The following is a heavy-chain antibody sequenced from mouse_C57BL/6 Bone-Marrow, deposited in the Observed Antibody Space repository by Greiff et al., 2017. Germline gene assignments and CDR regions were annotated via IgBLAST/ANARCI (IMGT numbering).Heavy chain of an antibody. J-gene: IGHJ3*01. Sequence: VQLKESGGGLVKPGGSLKLSCAASGFTFSSYAMSWVRQTPEKRLEWVATISDGGSYTYYPDNVQGRFTISRANAKNNLYLQMSHLKSEDTAMYYCAREATVVAPCGQGTLVTVSA. V-gene: IGHV5-4*01. CDR2: ISDGGSYT. CDR3: AREATVVAP. D-gene: IGHD1-1*01. CDR1: GFTFSSYA.